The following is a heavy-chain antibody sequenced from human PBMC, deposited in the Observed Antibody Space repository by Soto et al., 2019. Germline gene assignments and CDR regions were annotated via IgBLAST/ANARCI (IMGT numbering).Heavy chain of an antibody. CDR2: IYWDDDK. V-gene: IGHV2-5*02. J-gene: IGHJ4*02. CDR3: AHSEFSSMTTFLFDF. Sequence: QITLKESGPTLVKPTQTLTLTCTFSGFSLSTSGVGVGWIRQPPRKALEWLALIYWDDDKRYSPSLKNRLTITKNTSNNQVVLTMTNLDPVDTATYYCAHSEFSSMTTFLFDFWGQGTLVTVSS. D-gene: IGHD4-17*01. CDR1: GFSLSTSGVG.